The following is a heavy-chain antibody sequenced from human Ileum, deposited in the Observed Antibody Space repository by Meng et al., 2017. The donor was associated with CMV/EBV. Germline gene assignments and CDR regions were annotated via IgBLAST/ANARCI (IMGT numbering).Heavy chain of an antibody. Sequence: GYTFTSYGISWVRQAPGQGLEWMGWISAYNGNTNYAQKLQGRVTMTTDTSTRTAYMELRSLRSDDTAVYYCAKAYCGGDCYSNYFDYWGQGTLVTVSS. CDR2: ISAYNGNT. V-gene: IGHV1-18*01. CDR3: AKAYCGGDCYSNYFDY. D-gene: IGHD2-21*01. CDR1: GYTFTSYG. J-gene: IGHJ4*02.